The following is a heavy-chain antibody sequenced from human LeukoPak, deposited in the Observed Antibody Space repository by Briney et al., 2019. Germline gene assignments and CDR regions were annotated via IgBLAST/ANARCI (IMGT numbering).Heavy chain of an antibody. D-gene: IGHD3-22*01. CDR2: INPNSGGT. Sequence: GASVTVSCTASGHTFTAYYMFWVRQAPGQGLEWMGWINPNSGGTNYAPKFQGRVTMTRDTSISTGYMELSGLTSDDTAVYFCATYYSDTSARDWGQGTLVTVSS. CDR3: ATYYSDTSARD. V-gene: IGHV1-2*02. CDR1: GHTFTAYY. J-gene: IGHJ4*02.